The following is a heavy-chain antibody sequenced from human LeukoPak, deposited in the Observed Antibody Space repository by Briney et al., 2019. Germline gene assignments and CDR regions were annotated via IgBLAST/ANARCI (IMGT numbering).Heavy chain of an antibody. J-gene: IGHJ5*02. Sequence: ASVKVSCKVSGYTLTELSMHWVRQAPGKGLEWMGGFDPEDGETIYAQKFQGRVTMTEDTSTDTAYMELSSPRSEDTAVYYCARVPRVVVVVAAPEWFDPWGQGTLVTVSS. D-gene: IGHD2-15*01. CDR2: FDPEDGET. V-gene: IGHV1-24*01. CDR1: GYTLTELS. CDR3: ARVPRVVVVVAAPEWFDP.